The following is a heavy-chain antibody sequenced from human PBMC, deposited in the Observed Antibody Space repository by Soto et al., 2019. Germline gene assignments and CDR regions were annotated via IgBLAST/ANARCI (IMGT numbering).Heavy chain of an antibody. CDR1: GGSISSYY. CDR3: ASTSGYYYYYGMDF. CDR2: IYYSGST. Sequence: ETLSLTCTVSGGSISSYYWSWIRQPPGKGLEWIGYIYYSGSTNYNPSLKSRVTISVDTSKNQFSLKLSSVTAADTAVYYCASTSGYYYYYGMDFWGQGTTVTVSS. V-gene: IGHV4-59*01. D-gene: IGHD2-2*01. J-gene: IGHJ6*02.